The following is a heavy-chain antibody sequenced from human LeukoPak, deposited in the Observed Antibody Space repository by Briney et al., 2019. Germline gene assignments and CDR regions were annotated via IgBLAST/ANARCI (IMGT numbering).Heavy chain of an antibody. J-gene: IGHJ5*02. Sequence: SVKVSCKASGGTFSSYAISWVRQAPGQGLEWMGRIIPILGIANYAQKFQGRVTMTRDTSISTAYMELSRLRSDDTAVYYCAREEYSSSSSVGWFDPWGQGTLVTVSS. CDR2: IIPILGIA. CDR1: GGTFSSYA. CDR3: AREEYSSSSSVGWFDP. V-gene: IGHV1-69*04. D-gene: IGHD6-6*01.